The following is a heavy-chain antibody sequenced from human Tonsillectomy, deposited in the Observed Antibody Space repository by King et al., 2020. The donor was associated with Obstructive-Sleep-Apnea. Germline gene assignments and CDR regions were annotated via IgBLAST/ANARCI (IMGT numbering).Heavy chain of an antibody. CDR2: IWYDGSYK. D-gene: IGHD2-15*01. CDR3: ARDYIEVVVAGSQVGMDV. Sequence: VQLVESGGGVVQPGRSLRLSCEVSGFTFRGYGMHWVRQAPGKWLEWVAVIWYDGSYKNYADCVKGRFTISRDNSKNTLYLEMRSLRVEDTAVYYCARDYIEVVVAGSQVGMDVWGQGTSVTVSS. J-gene: IGHJ6*02. CDR1: GFTFRGYG. V-gene: IGHV3-33*01.